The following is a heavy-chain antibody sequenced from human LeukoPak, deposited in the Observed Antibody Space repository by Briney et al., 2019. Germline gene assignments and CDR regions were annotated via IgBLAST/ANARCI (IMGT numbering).Heavy chain of an antibody. CDR3: GRGLGSSAWYCMDV. Sequence: ASVKVSCKASGYTFTSYDINWVRQATGQGLEWMGWMNPNSGNTGYAQKFQGRVTMTRNTSISTAYMELSSLRSEDTAVYYCGRGLGSSAWYCMDVWGQGTTVSVSS. V-gene: IGHV1-8*01. CDR2: MNPNSGNT. D-gene: IGHD6-13*01. J-gene: IGHJ6*02. CDR1: GYTFTSYD.